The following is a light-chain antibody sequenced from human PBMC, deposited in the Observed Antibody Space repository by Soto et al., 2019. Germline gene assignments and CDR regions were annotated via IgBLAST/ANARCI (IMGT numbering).Light chain of an antibody. CDR2: GAS. CDR3: LQHINYPWT. Sequence: IQMTQSPATLSASVGDRVTISCRASQGIGNALGWYQQKPGQPPKVLIYGASNLQSGVPPRFSGSGSGTDFTLAISRLQPEDSATYYCLQHINYPWTFGQGTKVDI. J-gene: IGKJ1*01. CDR1: QGIGNA. V-gene: IGKV1-6*01.